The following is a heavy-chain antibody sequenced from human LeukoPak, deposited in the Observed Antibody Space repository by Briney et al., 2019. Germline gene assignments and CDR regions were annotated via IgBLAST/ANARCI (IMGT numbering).Heavy chain of an antibody. D-gene: IGHD1-26*01. CDR3: ARDRAWDYLDS. V-gene: IGHV3-30*03. Sequence: LSLTCTVSGVSISSSYYYWGWIRQPPGKGLEWVAVISSDGGKKSYADSVKGRFTISRDSSKNTLYLQMDSLRVEDTAIYYCARDRAWDYLDSWDQGPLVTVSS. J-gene: IGHJ4*02. CDR1: GVSISS. CDR2: ISSDGGKK.